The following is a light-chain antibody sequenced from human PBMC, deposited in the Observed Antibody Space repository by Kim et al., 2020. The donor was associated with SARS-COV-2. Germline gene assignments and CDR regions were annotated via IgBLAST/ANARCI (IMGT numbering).Light chain of an antibody. CDR1: QCVSSF. V-gene: IGKV3-11*01. J-gene: IGKJ1*01. CDR3: QQRSNWPPWT. CDR2: DTS. Sequence: CPGDRATLACRASQCVSSFLAWFQHRPGQAPRLLIYDTSKRATGTPGRFSGSGSGTDFTLTISSLEPEDFAVYYCQQRSNWPPWTFGQGTKVDIK.